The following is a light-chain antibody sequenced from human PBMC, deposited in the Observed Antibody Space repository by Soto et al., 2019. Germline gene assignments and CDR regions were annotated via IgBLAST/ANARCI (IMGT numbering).Light chain of an antibody. CDR1: QSISSS. CDR3: QQYHRYSWT. Sequence: DIQMTQSPSTLSASVGDRVSIACRASQSISSSLAWYQQKPGKDPKLLIYDASSLESGVPSRFSGSGSGTEFTLSINSLQPQYFATYYCQQYHRYSWTFGQGTKVEIK. V-gene: IGKV1-5*01. J-gene: IGKJ1*01. CDR2: DAS.